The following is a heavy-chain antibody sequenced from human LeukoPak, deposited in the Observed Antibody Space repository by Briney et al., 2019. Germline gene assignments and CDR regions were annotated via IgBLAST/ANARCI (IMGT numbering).Heavy chain of an antibody. CDR2: ISGSGGST. D-gene: IGHD2-2*01. CDR1: GFTFSSYA. Sequence: GGSLRLSCAASGFTFSSYAMSWVRQAPGKGLEWVSAISGSGGSTYYADSVKGRFTISRDNSKNTLYLQMNSLRAEDTAVYYCARQVMVPAAIGLTDYYMDVWGKGTTVTVSS. V-gene: IGHV3-23*01. J-gene: IGHJ6*03. CDR3: ARQVMVPAAIGLTDYYMDV.